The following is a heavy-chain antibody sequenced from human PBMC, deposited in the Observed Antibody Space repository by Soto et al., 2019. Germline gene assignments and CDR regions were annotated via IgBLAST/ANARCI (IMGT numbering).Heavy chain of an antibody. CDR2: ISGSGGST. D-gene: IGHD5-18*01. Sequence: GSLRLSCAASGFTFSSYAMSWVRQAPGKGLEWVSAISGSGGSTYYADSVKGRFTISRDNSKNTLYLQMNSLRAEDTAVYYCAKDPGERGYSYGGDYWGQGTLVTVSS. J-gene: IGHJ4*02. CDR3: AKDPGERGYSYGGDY. CDR1: GFTFSSYA. V-gene: IGHV3-23*01.